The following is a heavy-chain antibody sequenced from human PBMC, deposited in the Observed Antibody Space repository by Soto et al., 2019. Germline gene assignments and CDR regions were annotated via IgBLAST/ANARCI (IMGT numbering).Heavy chain of an antibody. CDR2: ISGSGGST. V-gene: IGHV3-23*01. Sequence: EVQLLESGGGLVQPGGSLRLSCAASGFTFSSYAMSWVRQAPGKGLEGVPAISGSGGSTYYADSLKGRFTISRDNSKNTLYLQMNSLRAEDTAVYYCAKDDLLHGAPHMTTPSYGMDVWGQGTTVTVSS. CDR1: GFTFSSYA. CDR3: AKDDLLHGAPHMTTPSYGMDV. J-gene: IGHJ6*02. D-gene: IGHD2-21*01.